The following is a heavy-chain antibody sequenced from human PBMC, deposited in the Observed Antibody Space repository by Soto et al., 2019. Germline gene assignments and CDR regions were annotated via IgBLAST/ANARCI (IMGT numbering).Heavy chain of an antibody. CDR1: GGSISSSSYY. CDR3: ARIRKEDIVVVPAAITGYYFDY. J-gene: IGHJ4*02. D-gene: IGHD2-2*02. CDR2: IYYSGST. V-gene: IGHV4-39*01. Sequence: SETLSLTCTVSGGSISSSSYYWGWIRQPPGKGLEWIGSIYYSGSTYYNPSLKSRVTISVDTSKNQFSLKLSSVTAADTAVYYCARIRKEDIVVVPAAITGYYFDYWGQGTLVTVSS.